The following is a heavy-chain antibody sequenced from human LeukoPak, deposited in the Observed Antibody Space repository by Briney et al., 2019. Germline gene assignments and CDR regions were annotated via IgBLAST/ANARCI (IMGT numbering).Heavy chain of an antibody. V-gene: IGHV6-1*01. CDR1: GYSFSSSSIA. J-gene: IGHJ4*02. CDR3: AGGIAAAGLPN. CDR2: TYYRTKWYN. Sequence: RTLSLTCAISGYSFSSSSIAWDLQTQAPSRGLDWLGRTYYRTKWYNDYAISVRSRITINPDTAKNQFSLQLNSMSPEDTAVYYCAGGIAAAGLPNWGQGTLVTVSS. D-gene: IGHD6-13*01.